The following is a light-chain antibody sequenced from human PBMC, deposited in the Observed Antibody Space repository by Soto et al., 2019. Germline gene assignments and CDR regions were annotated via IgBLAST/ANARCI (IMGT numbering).Light chain of an antibody. J-gene: IGKJ5*01. V-gene: IGKV1-12*01. Sequence: DIQLTQSPSSLSSSVGDRVTITCRASQGISNYLAWYQQKPGKVPDLLISSASSLQSGVPSRFSGSGSGTDFTLTISSLQPEDFAIYYCQQTHSFPITFGQGTRLEIK. CDR2: SAS. CDR3: QQTHSFPIT. CDR1: QGISNY.